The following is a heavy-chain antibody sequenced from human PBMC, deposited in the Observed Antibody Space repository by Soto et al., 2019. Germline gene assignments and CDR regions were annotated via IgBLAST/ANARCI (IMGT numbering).Heavy chain of an antibody. J-gene: IGHJ5*02. CDR2: IKSKADGETK. V-gene: IGHV3-15*01. CDR1: GFTFSHAW. D-gene: IGHD2-15*01. Sequence: SLRLSCAASGFTFSHAWMSWVRQAPGKGLEWVGRIKSKADGETKDYGAPVRGRFTISRDDSKDTLYLQMNSLRIEDTAVYYCCVVKRRDQYSTSGYWFDPWGPGTLVTVSS. CDR3: CVVKRRDQYSTSGYWFDP.